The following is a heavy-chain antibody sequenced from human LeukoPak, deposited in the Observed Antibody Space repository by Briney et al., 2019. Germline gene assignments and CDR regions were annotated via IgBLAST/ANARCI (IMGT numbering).Heavy chain of an antibody. CDR3: ARGHYDILTGYYKDYYYYYGMDV. CDR1: GGTFSSYA. J-gene: IGHJ6*04. V-gene: IGHV1-69*13. CDR2: IIPIFGTA. D-gene: IGHD3-9*01. Sequence: SVKVSCKASGGTFSSYAISWVRQAPGQGLGWMGGIIPIFGTANYAQKFQGRVTITADESTSTAYMELSSLRSEDTAVYYCARGHYDILTGYYKDYYYYYGMDVWGKGTTVTVSS.